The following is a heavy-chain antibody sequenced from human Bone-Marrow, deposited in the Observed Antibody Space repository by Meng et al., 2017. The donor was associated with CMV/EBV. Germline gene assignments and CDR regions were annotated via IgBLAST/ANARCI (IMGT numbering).Heavy chain of an antibody. CDR1: GYTFTGYY. V-gene: IGHV1-2*02. Sequence: ASVKVSCKASGYTFTGYYMYWVRQAPGQGLEWMGWINPNSGGTNYAQKFQGRVTMTRDTSISTAYLELSRLRSDDTAVYDCARDQTPDGFDPWGQGTLVTVSS. D-gene: IGHD2-15*01. CDR2: INPNSGGT. CDR3: ARDQTPDGFDP. J-gene: IGHJ5*02.